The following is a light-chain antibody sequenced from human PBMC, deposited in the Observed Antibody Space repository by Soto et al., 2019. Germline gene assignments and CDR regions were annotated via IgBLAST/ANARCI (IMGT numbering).Light chain of an antibody. CDR2: DVS. V-gene: IGLV2-14*01. CDR3: SSYTTTDTYV. Sequence: QSALTQPASVSGSPGQSITISCTGTSSDVGGYNYVSWFQQYPGKAPKLMIYDVSTRPSGVSNRFSGSKSGNTASLTISGLQAEDEADYYCSSYTTTDTYVFGTGPKVTVL. J-gene: IGLJ1*01. CDR1: SSDVGGYNY.